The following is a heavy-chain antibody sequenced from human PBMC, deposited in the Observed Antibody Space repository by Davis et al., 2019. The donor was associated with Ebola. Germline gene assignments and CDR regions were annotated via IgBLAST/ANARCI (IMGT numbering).Heavy chain of an antibody. Sequence: PGGSLRLSCAASGITFRNVVMSWVRQAPGKALEWVSSISSDSDYIYYADSAKGRFTISRDNSKNTLYLQMNSLRAEDTAVYYCANGLEWWGQGTLVTVSS. J-gene: IGHJ4*02. V-gene: IGHV3-21*01. CDR1: GITFRNVV. CDR3: ANGLEW. CDR2: ISSDSDYI. D-gene: IGHD3-3*01.